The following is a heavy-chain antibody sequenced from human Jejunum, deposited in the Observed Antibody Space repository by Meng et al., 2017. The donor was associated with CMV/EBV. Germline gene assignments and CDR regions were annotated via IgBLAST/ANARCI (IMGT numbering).Heavy chain of an antibody. CDR2: VSGSGGVT. CDR3: AKDYDILTGYYIKY. V-gene: IGHV3-23*01. D-gene: IGHD3-9*01. J-gene: IGHJ4*02. CDR1: GVTFSSYA. Sequence: SGVTFSSYAMSWVRQAPGKGLEWVSAVSGSGGVTYYADSVKGRFTISRDNSKNTVYLQMNRLRAEDTALYYCAKDYDILTGYYIKYWGQGTRVTVSS.